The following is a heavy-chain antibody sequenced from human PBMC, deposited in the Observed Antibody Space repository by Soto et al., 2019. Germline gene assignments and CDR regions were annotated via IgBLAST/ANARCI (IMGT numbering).Heavy chain of an antibody. CDR3: ARRTSFLGAFDY. D-gene: IGHD3-16*02. V-gene: IGHV3-23*01. CDR1: GFSFDKYA. J-gene: IGHJ4*02. Sequence: GWSLRLSCVDSGFSFDKYAMAWVRQAPGKGLEWVSHVAAGGGHTYYAESVKGRFTISRDNSKNTLFLQINTLRADDTAIYFCARRTSFLGAFDYWGQGVLVTVSS. CDR2: VAAGGGHT.